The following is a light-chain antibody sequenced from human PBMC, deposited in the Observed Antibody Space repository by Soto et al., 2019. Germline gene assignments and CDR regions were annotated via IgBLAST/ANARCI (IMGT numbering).Light chain of an antibody. CDR2: DAS. Sequence: DIRLTQSPATLSASLGDRVTIPCRASQSISSWLAWYQQNKGKAPKLLIYDASSLESGVPSRFSGSGYATEFNLTISSLQPDDFATYYCQQYNSYSWTFGQGTKVDIK. CDR1: QSISSW. CDR3: QQYNSYSWT. V-gene: IGKV1-5*01. J-gene: IGKJ1*01.